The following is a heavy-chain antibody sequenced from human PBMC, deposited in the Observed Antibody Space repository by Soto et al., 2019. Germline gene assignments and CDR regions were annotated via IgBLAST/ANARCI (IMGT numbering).Heavy chain of an antibody. Sequence: ASVKVSCKAYGYTFTSYDINWVRQATGHGLEWMGWMNPTSGNTGYAQRFQGRVTMTRNTSISTAYMELSSLRSEDTPVHYCARGLNDRVTTSCMDVWGQGTTVTVSS. CDR3: ARGLNDRVTTSCMDV. CDR1: GYTFTSYD. D-gene: IGHD4-17*01. CDR2: MNPTSGNT. V-gene: IGHV1-8*01. J-gene: IGHJ6*02.